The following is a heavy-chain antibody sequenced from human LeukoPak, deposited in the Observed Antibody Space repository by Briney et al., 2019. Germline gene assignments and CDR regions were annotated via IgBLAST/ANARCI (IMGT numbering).Heavy chain of an antibody. CDR1: GYTFTIYY. CDR2: INPSGGST. V-gene: IGHV1-46*01. Sequence: ASVKVSCKASGYTFTIYYMHWVRQDPGQGLEWMGIINPSGGSTSYAQKFQGRVTMTRDTSTSTVYMELSSLRSEDTAVYYCARDAPGDYYDSSGYDVGYWGQGTLVTVSS. D-gene: IGHD3-22*01. J-gene: IGHJ4*02. CDR3: ARDAPGDYYDSSGYDVGY.